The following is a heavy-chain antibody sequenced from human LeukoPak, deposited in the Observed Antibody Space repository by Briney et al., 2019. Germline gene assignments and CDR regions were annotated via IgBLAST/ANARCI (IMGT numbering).Heavy chain of an antibody. CDR1: GYIFTVCY. CDR3: SISRDYGDYYFDS. Sequence: ASVKVSCKASGYIFTVCYLHWVRQALGQGLEWMGRINPNTGDTDYAQKFQGRVTMTRDTSISTAYMEVSRLTSDDAAVYFCSISRDYGDYYFDSWGQGTLVTVSS. V-gene: IGHV1-2*06. D-gene: IGHD4-17*01. J-gene: IGHJ4*02. CDR2: INPNTGDT.